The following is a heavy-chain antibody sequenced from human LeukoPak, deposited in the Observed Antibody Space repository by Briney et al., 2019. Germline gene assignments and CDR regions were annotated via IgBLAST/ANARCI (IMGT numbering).Heavy chain of an antibody. CDR2: IIPIFGTA. CDR3: ARDSTTIFGVVITERPPFDP. J-gene: IGHJ5*02. Sequence: GASVKASCKASGGTFSSYANSWVRQAPGQGLEWMGGIIPIFGTANYAQKFQGRVTITADEPTSTAYMELSSLRSEDTAVYYCARDSTTIFGVVITERPPFDPWGQGTLVTVSS. D-gene: IGHD3-3*01. CDR1: GGTFSSYA. V-gene: IGHV1-69*13.